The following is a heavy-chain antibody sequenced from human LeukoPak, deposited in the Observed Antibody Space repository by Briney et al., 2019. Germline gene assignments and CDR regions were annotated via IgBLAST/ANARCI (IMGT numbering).Heavy chain of an antibody. V-gene: IGHV3-30*04. J-gene: IGHJ4*02. CDR2: ISYDGSNK. CDR1: GFTFSSYA. D-gene: IGHD3-10*01. Sequence: GGSLRPSCAASGFTFSSYAMHWVRQAPGKGLEWVAVISYDGSNKYYADSVKGRFTISRDNSMNTLYLQMNSLRAEDTAVYYCARGYGSGSYLDYWGLGTLVTVSS. CDR3: ARGYGSGSYLDY.